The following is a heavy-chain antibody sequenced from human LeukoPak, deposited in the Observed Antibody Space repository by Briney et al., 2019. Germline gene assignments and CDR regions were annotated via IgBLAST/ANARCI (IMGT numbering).Heavy chain of an antibody. CDR2: INHSGST. J-gene: IGHJ3*02. Sequence: PSETLSLTCAVYGGSFSGYYWSWIRQPPGKGLEWIGEINHSGSTNYNPSLKSRVTISVDTSKNQFSLKLSSVTAADTAVYYCARGYDISAFDIWGQGTMVTVSS. V-gene: IGHV4-34*01. CDR1: GGSFSGYY. D-gene: IGHD3-9*01. CDR3: ARGYDISAFDI.